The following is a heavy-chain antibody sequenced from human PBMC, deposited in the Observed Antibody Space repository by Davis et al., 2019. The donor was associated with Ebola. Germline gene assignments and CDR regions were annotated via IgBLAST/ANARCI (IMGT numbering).Heavy chain of an antibody. CDR1: GFIFSDYS. Sequence: GESLKISCAASGFIFSDYSMNWVRQAPGKGLEWVSSISSLGLSIYYADSVKGRFTISRDNTKIAVYLQMNSLRAEGTAVYYCARESDDGDFDYWGQGTLVTVSS. V-gene: IGHV3-21*01. CDR2: ISSLGLSI. J-gene: IGHJ4*02. CDR3: ARESDDGDFDY. D-gene: IGHD1-1*01.